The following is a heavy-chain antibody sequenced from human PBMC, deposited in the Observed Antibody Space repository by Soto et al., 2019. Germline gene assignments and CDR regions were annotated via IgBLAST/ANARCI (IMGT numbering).Heavy chain of an antibody. CDR1: GGSISSGDYY. V-gene: IGHV4-30-4*01. CDR3: ARDVGWAMYGGKSHADDY. J-gene: IGHJ4*02. D-gene: IGHD2-15*01. Sequence: SETLSLTCTVSGGSISSGDYYWSWIRQPPGKGLEWIGYIYYSGSTYYNPSLKSRVTISVDTSKNQFSLKLSSVTAADTAVYYCARDVGWAMYGGKSHADDYWGQGTLVTVSS. CDR2: IYYSGST.